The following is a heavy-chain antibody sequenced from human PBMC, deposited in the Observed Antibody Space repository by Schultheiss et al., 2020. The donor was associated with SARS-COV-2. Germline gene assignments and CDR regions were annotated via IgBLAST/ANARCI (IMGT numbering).Heavy chain of an antibody. CDR2: IYYSGST. J-gene: IGHJ4*02. D-gene: IGHD3-22*01. V-gene: IGHV4-31*03. Sequence: SQTLSLTCTVSGGSISSSSYYWSWIRQPPGKGLEWIGYIYYSGSTYYNPSLKSRVTISVDTSKNQFSLKLSSVTAADTAVYYCARRNYYDSSGYPNPFDYWGQGTLVTVSS. CDR1: GGSISSSSYY. CDR3: ARRNYYDSSGYPNPFDY.